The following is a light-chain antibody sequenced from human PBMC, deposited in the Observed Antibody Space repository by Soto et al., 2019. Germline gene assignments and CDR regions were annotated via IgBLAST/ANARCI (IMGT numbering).Light chain of an antibody. CDR2: DTS. J-gene: IGKJ2*01. V-gene: IGKV3-20*01. CDR3: QQYGTSLLYA. Sequence: EIVLTQSPGTLSLSPGERATLSCRASQSVTSDYLAWYQQKPGQAPRLLIYDTSNRATGIPDRSSGSGSGTDFTLTISRLEPEDFAVYYCQQYGTSLLYAFGQGTKLEIK. CDR1: QSVTSDY.